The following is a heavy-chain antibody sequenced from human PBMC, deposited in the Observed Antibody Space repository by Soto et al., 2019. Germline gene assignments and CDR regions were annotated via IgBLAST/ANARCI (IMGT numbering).Heavy chain of an antibody. D-gene: IGHD3-16*01. V-gene: IGHV3-7*04. J-gene: IGHJ4*02. CDR3: ARGGGNFDY. Sequence: EVQLVESGGGLVQPGGSLRLTCAGSGLTLSASWMSWVRQAPGKGLEWVANINRDGSDKYYVDSVKGRFTISRDNAKKSLYLQMNSLRAEDTAVYYCARGGGNFDYWGQGTLVTVSS. CDR2: INRDGSDK. CDR1: GLTLSASW.